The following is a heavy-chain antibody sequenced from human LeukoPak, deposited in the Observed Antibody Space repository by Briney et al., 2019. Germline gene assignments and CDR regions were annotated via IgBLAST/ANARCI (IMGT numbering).Heavy chain of an antibody. CDR3: ARLEWLGNPYNWFDP. J-gene: IGHJ5*02. V-gene: IGHV4-39*01. D-gene: IGHD6-19*01. Sequence: SETLSLTCIVSGGSISSSSYYWGWIRQPPGKGLEWIGSIYYSGSTYYNPSLKSRVTISVDTSKNQFSLKLSSVTAADTAVYYCARLEWLGNPYNWFDPWGQGTLVTVSS. CDR2: IYYSGST. CDR1: GGSISSSSYY.